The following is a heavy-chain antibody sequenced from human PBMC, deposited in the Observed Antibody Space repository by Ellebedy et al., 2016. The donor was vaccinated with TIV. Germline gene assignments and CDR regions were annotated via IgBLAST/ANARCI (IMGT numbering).Heavy chain of an antibody. CDR1: GGSVSSGSYY. J-gene: IGHJ5*02. Sequence: SETLSLTCTVSGGSVSSGSYYWSWIRQPAGKALDWIGRIFLSGSTNYNPSLKSRVTMSVDTSKNQFSLKLSSVTVADTAVYYCARERLIVVVPAAIVTNWFDPWGQGTLVTVSS. CDR3: ARERLIVVVPAAIVTNWFDP. CDR2: IFLSGST. V-gene: IGHV4-61*10. D-gene: IGHD2-2*02.